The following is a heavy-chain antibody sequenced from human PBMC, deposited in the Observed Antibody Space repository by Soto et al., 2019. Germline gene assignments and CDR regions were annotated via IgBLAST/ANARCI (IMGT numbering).Heavy chain of an antibody. CDR2: IWYVGSNK. CDR1: GFTFSSYG. J-gene: IGHJ4*02. CDR3: ARVGEGSYYSDY. V-gene: IGHV3-33*01. Sequence: QVQLVESGGGVVQPGRSLRLSCAASGFTFSSYGMHWVRQAPGKGLEWVAVIWYVGSNKYYADSVKGRFTISRDNSKNTLYLQMNSLRAEDTAVYYCARVGEGSYYSDYWGQGTLVTVSS. D-gene: IGHD1-26*01.